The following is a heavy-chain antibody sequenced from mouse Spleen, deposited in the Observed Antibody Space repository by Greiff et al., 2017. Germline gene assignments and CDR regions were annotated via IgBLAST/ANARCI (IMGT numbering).Heavy chain of an antibody. J-gene: IGHJ3*01. CDR3: ARGDYGNYGY. D-gene: IGHD2-1*01. CDR2: INPSTGYT. V-gene: IGHV1-7*01. Sequence: VQLQQSGAELVKPGASVKLSCKASGYTFTSYWMHXVKQRPGQGLEWIGYINPSTGYTEYNQKFKDKATLTADKSSSTAYMQLSSLTSEDSAVYYCARGDYGNYGYWGQGTLVTVSA. CDR1: GYTFTSYW.